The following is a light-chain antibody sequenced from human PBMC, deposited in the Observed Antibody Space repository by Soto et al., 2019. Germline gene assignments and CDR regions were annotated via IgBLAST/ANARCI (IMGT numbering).Light chain of an antibody. CDR3: QQYGNSPWT. CDR1: QTVSTTY. CDR2: GAS. V-gene: IGKV3-20*01. J-gene: IGKJ1*01. Sequence: EIVLTQSPGTLSLSPGERATLSCRASQTVSTTYLAWYQQKPGQAPRLLIFGASSRATGILDRFSGSVSGTAFTLSLSGLEPEDFAVYFCQQYGNSPWTFGQGTKVEV.